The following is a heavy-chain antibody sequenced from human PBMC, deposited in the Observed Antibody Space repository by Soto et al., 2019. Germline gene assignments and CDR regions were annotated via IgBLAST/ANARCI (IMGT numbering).Heavy chain of an antibody. Sequence: EVHLVDSGGGLVQPGESLRLSCAASGFTFSSYSMNWVRQAPGKGLEWLSYISSSGSTIYYADSVRGRFTISRDKAKNSLYLQMNSLRDEDTAVYYCAREEHSSDWGKFDCRGQGTLVTVSS. J-gene: IGHJ4*01. D-gene: IGHD6-19*01. CDR3: AREEHSSDWGKFDC. CDR1: GFTFSSYS. CDR2: ISSSGSTI. V-gene: IGHV3-48*02.